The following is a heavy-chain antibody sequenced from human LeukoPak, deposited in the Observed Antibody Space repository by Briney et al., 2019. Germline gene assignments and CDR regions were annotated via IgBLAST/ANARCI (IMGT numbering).Heavy chain of an antibody. CDR1: GGSISSSSYY. CDR2: IYFSGST. V-gene: IGHV4-39*07. CDR3: ARGSGYYYVRPFDY. Sequence: RPSETLSLTCTVSGGSISSSSYYWGWIRQPPGKGLEWIGSIYFSGSTYYNPSLRSRVTISVDMSKNQFSLKLSSVTAADTAVYYCARGSGYYYVRPFDYWGQGTLVTVSS. D-gene: IGHD3-10*02. J-gene: IGHJ4*02.